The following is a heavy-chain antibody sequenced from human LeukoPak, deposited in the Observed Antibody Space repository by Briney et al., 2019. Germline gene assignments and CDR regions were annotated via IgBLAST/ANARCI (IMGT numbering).Heavy chain of an antibody. J-gene: IGHJ6*02. Sequence: SETLSLTCTVSGGSFSSYQWSWIRQPPGKGLEWIGYIYYSGSTNYNPSLKSRVTISVDTSKNQISLKLSSVTAADTAVYYCARNAFYYDSSGYNYYYGMDVWGQGTTVTVSS. V-gene: IGHV4-59*01. CDR3: ARNAFYYDSSGYNYYYGMDV. CDR1: GGSFSSYQ. D-gene: IGHD3-22*01. CDR2: IYYSGST.